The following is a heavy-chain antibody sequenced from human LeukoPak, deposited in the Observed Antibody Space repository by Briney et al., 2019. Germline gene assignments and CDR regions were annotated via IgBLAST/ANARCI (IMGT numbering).Heavy chain of an antibody. J-gene: IGHJ4*02. CDR3: AQIAPPYDSSGEKFDY. V-gene: IGHV3-23*01. CDR1: GFTFSSYA. D-gene: IGHD3-22*01. Sequence: GGSLRLSCAASGFTFSSYAMSWVRQAPGRGLEGVSAISGSGGSTYYADSVKGRFTISRGNSKNTLYLQMNSLRAEDTAVYYCAQIAPPYDSSGEKFDYWGQGTLVTVSS. CDR2: ISGSGGST.